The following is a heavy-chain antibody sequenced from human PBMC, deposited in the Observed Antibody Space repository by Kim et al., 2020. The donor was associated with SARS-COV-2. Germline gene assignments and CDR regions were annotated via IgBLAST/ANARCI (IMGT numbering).Heavy chain of an antibody. Sequence: GGSLRLSCAASGFTFSNAWMSWVRQAPGKGLEWVGRIKSKTDGWTTDYAAPVKGRFTISRDDSKNTLYLQMNSLKTEDTAVYYCTTSTTNYYFYYGMDVWGQGTTVTVSS. J-gene: IGHJ6*02. V-gene: IGHV3-15*01. D-gene: IGHD1-26*01. CDR3: TTSTTNYYFYYGMDV. CDR1: GFTFSNAW. CDR2: IKSKTDGWTT.